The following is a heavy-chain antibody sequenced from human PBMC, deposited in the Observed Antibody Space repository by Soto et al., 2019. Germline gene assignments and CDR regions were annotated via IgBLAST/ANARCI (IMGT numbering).Heavy chain of an antibody. J-gene: IGHJ3*02. CDR3: ARTTVTDHDAFDI. CDR1: GGSISSYY. V-gene: IGHV4-59*08. Sequence: QVQLQESGPGLVKPSETLSLTCTVSGGSISSYYWSWIRQPPGKGLEWIGYIYYSGSTNYNPSLKSRGTISVDTSKNQFSLKLSSVTAADTAVYYCARTTVTDHDAFDIWGQGTMVTVSS. D-gene: IGHD4-17*01. CDR2: IYYSGST.